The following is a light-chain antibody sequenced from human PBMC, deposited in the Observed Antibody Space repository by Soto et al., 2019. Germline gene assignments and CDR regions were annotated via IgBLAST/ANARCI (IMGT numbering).Light chain of an antibody. CDR2: EVS. J-gene: IGLJ1*01. CDR1: SSDVGGYNY. CDR3: NSYISSGTLV. V-gene: IGLV2-14*01. Sequence: QAASVSGSPGQSITISCTGTSSDVGGYNYVSWYQQHPGKAPKLMIYEVSNRPSGVSIRFSGSKSGNTASLTISGLQAEDEADYYCNSYISSGTLVFGTGTKLTVL.